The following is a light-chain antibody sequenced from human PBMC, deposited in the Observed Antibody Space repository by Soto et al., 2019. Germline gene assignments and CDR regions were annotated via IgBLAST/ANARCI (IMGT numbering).Light chain of an antibody. CDR1: QSVSSSY. CDR3: QQYGTSPWT. Sequence: IVLTQSPGTLSLSSGERATLSCRASQSVSSSYLAWYQQKPGQAPRLLVFGASSSATGIPDRFSGGGSGTDFTLTISRLDPEDFAVNYWQQYGTSPWTFGQGTKVEIK. J-gene: IGKJ1*01. V-gene: IGKV3-20*01. CDR2: GAS.